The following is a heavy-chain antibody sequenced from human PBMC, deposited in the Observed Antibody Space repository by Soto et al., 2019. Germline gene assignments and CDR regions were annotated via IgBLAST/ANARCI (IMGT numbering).Heavy chain of an antibody. J-gene: IGHJ6*02. V-gene: IGHV3-53*01. Sequence: GGSLRLSCAASGFSVSSNYMSWVRQAPGEGLEWVAIIYINGSTDYADSVQGRFSVSRDIYKNTLFLQMNNLRAEDTAVYFCSGDPSGYDEGDWYHGVDVWGQGTTVTVSS. CDR2: IYINGST. CDR3: SGDPSGYDEGDWYHGVDV. CDR1: GFSVSSNY. D-gene: IGHD5-12*01.